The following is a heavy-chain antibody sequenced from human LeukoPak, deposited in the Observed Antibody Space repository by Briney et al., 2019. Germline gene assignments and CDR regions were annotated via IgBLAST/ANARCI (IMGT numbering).Heavy chain of an antibody. CDR2: IWYDGSNK. D-gene: IGHD5/OR15-5a*01. J-gene: IGHJ4*02. CDR1: GFTFSSYG. V-gene: IGHV3-33*01. CDR3: ARGLRHYSPPGVPHY. Sequence: GGSLRLSCAASGFTFSSYGMHWVRQAPGKGLEWVAVIWYDGSNKYYADSVKGRFTISRDNSKNTLYLQMNSLRAEDTAVYYCARGLRHYSPPGVPHYWGQGTLVTVSS.